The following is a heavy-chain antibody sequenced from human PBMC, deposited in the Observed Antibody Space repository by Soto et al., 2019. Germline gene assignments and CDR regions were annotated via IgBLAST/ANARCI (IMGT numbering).Heavy chain of an antibody. D-gene: IGHD3-22*01. CDR2: IKSKTDGGTT. J-gene: IGHJ4*02. V-gene: IGHV3-15*07. CDR3: TTEFDYYDSSGYYYATDY. CDR1: GFPFRNAW. Sequence: GGSQSLSCAASGFPFRNAWMNWVRQAPGKGLEWVGRIKSKTDGGTTDYAAPVKGRFTISRDDSKGTLYLQMNSLKTEDTAVYYCTTEFDYYDSSGYYYATDYWGQGALVTVSS.